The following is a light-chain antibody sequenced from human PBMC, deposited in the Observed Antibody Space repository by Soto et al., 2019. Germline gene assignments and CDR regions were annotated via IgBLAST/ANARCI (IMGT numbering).Light chain of an antibody. CDR3: QQYSKWPLT. CDR2: SAS. Sequence: EIVMTQSPATLSVSPGERATLSCRASQSVSSNLAWYQQKRGQAPRLLIYSASTRATGIPARFSGSGSGTEFILTISSLQSEDFVVYYCQQYSKWPLTFGGGTKVDIK. CDR1: QSVSSN. J-gene: IGKJ4*01. V-gene: IGKV3-15*01.